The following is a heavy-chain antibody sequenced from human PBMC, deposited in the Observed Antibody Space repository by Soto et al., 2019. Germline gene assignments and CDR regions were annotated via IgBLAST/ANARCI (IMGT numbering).Heavy chain of an antibody. CDR1: GYTFNTYY. D-gene: IGHD2-21*02. CDR2: IHPSGGGT. Sequence: QVQLVQSGAEVRKPGASVKVSCKPSGYTFNTYYLHWLRQAPGQALEWMGVIHPSGGGTTYAQKFLGRVTVTRDTSTTTVFMELSSLRSDDTAVYYCARGGHIAVVTASFDSWGQGTLVNVSS. V-gene: IGHV1-46*02. CDR3: ARGGHIAVVTASFDS. J-gene: IGHJ4*02.